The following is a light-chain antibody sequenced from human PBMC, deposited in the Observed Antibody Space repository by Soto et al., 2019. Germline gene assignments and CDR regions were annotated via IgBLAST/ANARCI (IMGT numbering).Light chain of an antibody. CDR1: NSDVGGYNF. J-gene: IGLJ1*01. CDR2: NVS. CDR3: SSYTSSSIPYV. Sequence: QSALTQPASVSGSPGQSITISCTGTNSDVGGYNFVSWYQQHPGKAPKLMIYNVSNRHSGISHRFSGSKSGNTASLNISGLLAEDEADYYCSSYTSSSIPYVFGIGTKLTVL. V-gene: IGLV2-14*01.